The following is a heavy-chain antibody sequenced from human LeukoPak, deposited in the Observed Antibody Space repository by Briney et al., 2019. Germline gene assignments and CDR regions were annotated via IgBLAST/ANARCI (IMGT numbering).Heavy chain of an antibody. CDR3: ARDSPKNYYYYGMDV. CDR1: VFTLSEYY. J-gene: IGHJ6*02. Sequence: GGSLRLSCAASVFTLSEYYMSWIRQAPGKGLEWVSYISPGSTTIYYAHSVKGRFTISRDNAKNPLYLQMNTLRAEDTAIYYCARDSPKNYYYYGMDVWGQGTTVTVSS. V-gene: IGHV3-11*01. CDR2: ISPGSTTI.